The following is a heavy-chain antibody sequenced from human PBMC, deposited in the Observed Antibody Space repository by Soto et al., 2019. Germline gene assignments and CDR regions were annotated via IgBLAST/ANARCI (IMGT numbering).Heavy chain of an antibody. J-gene: IGHJ4*02. CDR1: GYTFPVYY. Sequence: ASVKVSCRASGYTFPVYYMHWVRQAPGQGLECMGWINPKSGGTMYPQKFQGRVTMTWDTYISTAYMALTRLRSDDTAVYCCARDLAKGGGSAGFDYWGQGTLVTVSS. D-gene: IGHD1-26*01. CDR3: ARDLAKGGGSAGFDY. V-gene: IGHV1-2*02. CDR2: INPKSGGT.